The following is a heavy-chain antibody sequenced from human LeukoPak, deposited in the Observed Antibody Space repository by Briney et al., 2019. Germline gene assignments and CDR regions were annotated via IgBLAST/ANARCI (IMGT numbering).Heavy chain of an antibody. CDR3: ATRTGYSSGWYAY. CDR2: IYHSGST. V-gene: IGHV4-4*02. D-gene: IGHD6-19*01. Sequence: SETLSLTCAVSGGSISSSNWWSWVRQPPGKGQEWIGEIYHSGSTNYNPSLKSRVTISVDKSKNQFSLKLSSVTAADTAVYYCATRTGYSSGWYAYWGQGTLVTVSS. J-gene: IGHJ4*02. CDR1: GGSISSSNW.